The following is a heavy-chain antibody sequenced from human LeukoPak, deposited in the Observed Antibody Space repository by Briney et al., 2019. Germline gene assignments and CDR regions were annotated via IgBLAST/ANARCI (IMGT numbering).Heavy chain of an antibody. CDR3: ARDGLHTAHFDY. CDR1: GFTFSTYT. V-gene: IGHV3-48*02. D-gene: IGHD5-18*01. Sequence: GGSLRLSCAASGFTFSTYTMNWVRQAPGKGLEWVSTVSDSSDVHYSDSVKGRFAISRDNARNSLYLQMSSLRDEDTAVYYCARDGLHTAHFDYWGQGTLVTVSS. J-gene: IGHJ4*02. CDR2: VSDSSDV.